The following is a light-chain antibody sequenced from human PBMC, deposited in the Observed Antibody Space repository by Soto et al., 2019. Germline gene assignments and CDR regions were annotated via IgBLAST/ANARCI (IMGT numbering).Light chain of an antibody. CDR3: QQYNSYSVA. V-gene: IGKV1-5*03. Sequence: DIQMTQSPSTLSGSVGDRVTITCRASQTISSWLAWYQQKPGKAPKLLIYKASTLTSGVPSRFSGSGSATEFTLTISSLQPDDFATYYCQQYNSYSVAFGQGTKVELK. CDR2: KAS. J-gene: IGKJ1*01. CDR1: QTISSW.